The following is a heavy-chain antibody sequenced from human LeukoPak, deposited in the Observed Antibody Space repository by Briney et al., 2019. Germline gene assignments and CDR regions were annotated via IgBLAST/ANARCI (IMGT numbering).Heavy chain of an antibody. D-gene: IGHD3-22*01. CDR3: ARDLNSYYDSSGYYYNWFDP. J-gene: IGHJ5*02. CDR2: IIPIFGTA. CDR1: GYTFSSYG. V-gene: IGHV1-69*06. Sequence: SVKVSCKASGYTFSSYGISWVRQAPGQGLEWMGGIIPIFGTANYAQKFQGRVTITADKSTSTAYMELSSLRSEDTAVYYCARDLNSYYDSSGYYYNWFDPWGQGTLVTVSS.